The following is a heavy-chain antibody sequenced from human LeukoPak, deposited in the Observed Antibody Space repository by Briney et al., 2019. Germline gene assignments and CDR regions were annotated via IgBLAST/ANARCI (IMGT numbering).Heavy chain of an antibody. CDR1: GGSISSGGYY. Sequence: SETLSLTCTVSGGSISSGGYYWSWIRQHPGKGLEWIGYIYYSGSTYYNPSLKSRVTISVDTSKNQFSLKLSSVTAADTAVYYCARDPTRGDHIAAAGYWGQGTLVTASS. J-gene: IGHJ4*02. CDR2: IYYSGST. D-gene: IGHD6-13*01. CDR3: ARDPTRGDHIAAAGY. V-gene: IGHV4-31*03.